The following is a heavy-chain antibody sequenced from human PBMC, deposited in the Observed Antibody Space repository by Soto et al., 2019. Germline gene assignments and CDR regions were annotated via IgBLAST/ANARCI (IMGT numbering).Heavy chain of an antibody. CDR3: ARHVDIVVVPVPGWFDP. V-gene: IGHV4-39*01. CDR1: GGSISSSSYY. D-gene: IGHD2-2*03. Sequence: PSETLSLTCTVSGGSISSSSYYWGWIRQPPGKGLEWIGSIYYSGSTYYNPSLKSRVTISVDTSKNQFSLKLSSVTAADTAVYYCARHVDIVVVPVPGWFDPWGHGTLVTVSS. J-gene: IGHJ5*02. CDR2: IYYSGST.